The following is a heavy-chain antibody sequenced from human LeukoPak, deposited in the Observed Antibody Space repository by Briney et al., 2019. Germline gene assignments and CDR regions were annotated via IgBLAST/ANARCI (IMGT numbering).Heavy chain of an antibody. CDR2: ISSSSSYI. Sequence: GGSLRLSCAASGFTFSSYSMNWVRQAPGKGLEWVSSISSSSSYIYYADSVKGRFTISRDNAKNSLYLQMNSLRAEDTAVYYCARDLMGILTLDCWGQGTLVTVSS. V-gene: IGHV3-21*01. CDR3: ARDLMGILTLDC. CDR1: GFTFSSYS. D-gene: IGHD3-9*01. J-gene: IGHJ4*02.